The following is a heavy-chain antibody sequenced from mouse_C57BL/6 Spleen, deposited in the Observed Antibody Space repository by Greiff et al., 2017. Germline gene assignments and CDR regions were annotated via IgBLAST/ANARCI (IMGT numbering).Heavy chain of an antibody. D-gene: IGHD2-4*01. CDR1: GYTFTDYN. Sequence: EVQRVESGPELVKPGASVKIPCKASGYTFTDYNMDWVKQSHGKSLEWIGDINPNNGGTIYNQKFKGKATLTVDKSSSTAYMELRSLTSEDTAVYYCAIGDYDGFAYWGQGTLVTVSA. V-gene: IGHV1-18*01. CDR3: AIGDYDGFAY. CDR2: INPNNGGT. J-gene: IGHJ3*01.